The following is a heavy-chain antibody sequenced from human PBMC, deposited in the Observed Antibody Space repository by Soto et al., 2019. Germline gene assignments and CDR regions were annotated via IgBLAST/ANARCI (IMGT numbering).Heavy chain of an antibody. CDR2: INHSGST. CDR3: ARGHGSSSFWFDP. V-gene: IGHV4-34*01. CDR1: GGSFSGYY. Sequence: SETLSLTCAVYGGSFSGYYWSWIRQPPGKGLEWIGEINHSGSTNYNPSLKSRVTISVDRSKNQFSLKLSSVTAADTAVYYCARGHGSSSFWFDPWGQGTLVTVSS. D-gene: IGHD6-6*01. J-gene: IGHJ5*02.